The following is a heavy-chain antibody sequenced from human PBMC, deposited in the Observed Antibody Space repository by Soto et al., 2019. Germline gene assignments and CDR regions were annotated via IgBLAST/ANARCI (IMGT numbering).Heavy chain of an antibody. V-gene: IGHV3-48*01. CDR2: ISSSSSTI. CDR1: GFTFSSYS. Sequence: PGGSLRLSCAASGFTFSSYSMNWVRQAPGKGLEWVSYISSSSSTIYYADSVKGRFTISRDNAKNSLYLQMNSLRAEDTAVYYCARRDIVVVPAAIGTHSWYFDLWGRGTLVTVSS. J-gene: IGHJ2*01. D-gene: IGHD2-2*01. CDR3: ARRDIVVVPAAIGTHSWYFDL.